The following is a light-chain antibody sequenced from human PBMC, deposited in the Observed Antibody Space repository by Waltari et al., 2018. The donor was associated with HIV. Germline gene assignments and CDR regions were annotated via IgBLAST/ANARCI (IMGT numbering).Light chain of an antibody. Sequence: QSALTQPASVSGSPGQSVTIPCTGTSSDVGSYNLLSWYQQHPGKAPKLMIYEVSKRASGVSNRFSGAKYGNSASLTISGLQAEDEADYYCCSYAGSSTYWVFGGGTKLTVL. J-gene: IGLJ3*02. CDR2: EVS. CDR1: SSDVGSYNL. V-gene: IGLV2-23*02. CDR3: CSYAGSSTYWV.